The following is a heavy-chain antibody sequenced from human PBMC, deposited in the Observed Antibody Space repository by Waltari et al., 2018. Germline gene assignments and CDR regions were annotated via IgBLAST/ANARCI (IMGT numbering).Heavy chain of an antibody. J-gene: IGHJ4*02. CDR2: TNAYNGLT. V-gene: IGHV1-18*04. Sequence: QVQLVQSGGEVKTPGASVKVSCKASGYPFATYGISWVRQAPGQGLEWLGWTNAYNGLTKYAQTVQDRATMTTDASASTAYMELRSLRSDDTAMYYCARTYYYDSRDFDYWGQGSLVTVSS. CDR3: ARTYYYDSRDFDY. D-gene: IGHD3-22*01. CDR1: GYPFATYG.